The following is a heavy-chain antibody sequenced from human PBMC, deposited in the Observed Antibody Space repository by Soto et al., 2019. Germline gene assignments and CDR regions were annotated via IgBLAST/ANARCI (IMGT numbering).Heavy chain of an antibody. CDR2: ISYDGSGT. D-gene: IGHD1-26*01. V-gene: IGHV3-30-3*01. J-gene: IGHJ2*01. Sequence: QVQLVESGGGVVQPGRSLRLSCVGSAFTFSDYAIHWVRQAPGKGQDWVAAISYDGSGTYYADSVKGRFTISRDNSKNPLYLQMNSLRVEDTAVYYCSRDARIGTDWYFDLWGRGTLVTVSS. CDR3: SRDARIGTDWYFDL. CDR1: AFTFSDYA.